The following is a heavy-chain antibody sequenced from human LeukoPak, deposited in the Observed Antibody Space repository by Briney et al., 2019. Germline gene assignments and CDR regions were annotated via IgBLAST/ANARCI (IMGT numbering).Heavy chain of an antibody. J-gene: IGHJ6*02. CDR2: INHSGST. V-gene: IGHV4-34*01. Sequence: PSETLSLTCAVYGGSLSGYYWSWIRQPPGKGLEWIGEINHSGSTNYNPSLKSRVTISVDTSKNQCSLKLSSATAADTAAYYCARGPHCSTTSCYGYYYYGMDVWGQGTTVTVSS. D-gene: IGHD2-2*01. CDR1: GGSLSGYY. CDR3: ARGPHCSTTSCYGYYYYGMDV.